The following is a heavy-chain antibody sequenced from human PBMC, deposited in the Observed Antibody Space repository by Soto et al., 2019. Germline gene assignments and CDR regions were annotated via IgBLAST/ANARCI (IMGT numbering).Heavy chain of an antibody. J-gene: IGHJ4*02. V-gene: IGHV5-51*01. CDR2: IYPGDSDT. D-gene: IGHD6-19*01. CDR1: GYNFVNSW. CDR3: ATSRSVTGNFDY. Sequence: GESLKISCKASGYNFVNSWIGWVRQMPGKGLEWMGIIYPGDSDTKYSPSFQGQVTMSADKSISTAYLQWTSLKASDTAMYYCATSRSVTGNFDYWGQGTLVTVSS.